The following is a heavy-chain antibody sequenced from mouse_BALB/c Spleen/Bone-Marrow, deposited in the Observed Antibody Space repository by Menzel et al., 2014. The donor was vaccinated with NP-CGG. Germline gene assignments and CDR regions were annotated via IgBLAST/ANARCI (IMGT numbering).Heavy chain of an antibody. D-gene: IGHD4-1*01. CDR3: TTGLAY. J-gene: IGHJ3*01. Sequence: EVQRVESGGGLVQPGGSMKLSCVASGFTFSNYWMNWVRQSPEKGLEWVAEIRLESHNYATHYAESVKGRFTISRDDSKSSVYLQMNNLRAEDTGIYYCTTGLAYWGQGTLVTVSA. V-gene: IGHV6-6*02. CDR2: IRLESHNYAT. CDR1: GFTFSNYW.